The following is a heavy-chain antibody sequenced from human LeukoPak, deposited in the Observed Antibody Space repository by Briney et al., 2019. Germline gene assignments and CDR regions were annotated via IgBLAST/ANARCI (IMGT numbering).Heavy chain of an antibody. Sequence: GESLKISCKHSGYSFTSQWIGWVRQLPGKGLEWMGIIYPANSDTVHTPSFQGQVTISADRSTDTVFLQWGSLKASDTALYYCSTRAFGDTSPVAWDQGTLVTV. D-gene: IGHD4-17*01. CDR3: STRAFGDTSPVA. CDR2: IYPANSDT. V-gene: IGHV5-51*01. CDR1: GYSFTSQW. J-gene: IGHJ5*02.